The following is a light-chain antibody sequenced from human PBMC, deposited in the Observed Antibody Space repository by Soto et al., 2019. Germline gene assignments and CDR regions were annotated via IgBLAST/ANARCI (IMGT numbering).Light chain of an antibody. CDR2: DVN. J-gene: IGLJ3*02. CDR1: SSDVGGYNY. CDR3: SSYTSSSTWV. Sequence: QLVLTQPASVSGSPGQSITISCTGTSSDVGGYNYVSWYQQHPGKAPKLIIYDVNNRPSGVSNRFSGSKSGNTASLTISGLQAEDEADYYCSSYTSSSTWVFGGGTKLTVL. V-gene: IGLV2-14*03.